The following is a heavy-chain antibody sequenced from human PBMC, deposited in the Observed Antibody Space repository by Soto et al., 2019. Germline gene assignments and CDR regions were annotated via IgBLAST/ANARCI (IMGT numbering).Heavy chain of an antibody. D-gene: IGHD2-15*01. CDR1: GGSISSGGYY. Sequence: QVQLQESGPGLVKPSQTLSLTCTVSGGSISSGGYYWSWIRQHPGKGLEWIGYIYYSGSTYYTPSLKSRVTVTVDTSKNQSSLKLSSVTAADTAVYYCARERGGTLRNWGQGAMVTVSS. CDR3: ARERGGTLRN. CDR2: IYYSGST. J-gene: IGHJ3*01. V-gene: IGHV4-31*03.